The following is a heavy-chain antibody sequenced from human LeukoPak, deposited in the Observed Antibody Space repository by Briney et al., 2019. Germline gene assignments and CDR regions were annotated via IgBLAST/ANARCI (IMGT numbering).Heavy chain of an antibody. CDR3: AKAQDPIAAAGTSPFDY. CDR1: GFTFSRYS. Sequence: GGSLRLSCADSGFTFSRYSMNWARQAPGKGLEWVSYISSNSNTIYYADSVKGRFTISRDNSKNTLSLQMNSLRAEDTAVYYCAKAQDPIAAAGTSPFDYWGQGTLVTVSS. D-gene: IGHD6-13*01. J-gene: IGHJ4*02. CDR2: ISSNSNTI. V-gene: IGHV3-48*01.